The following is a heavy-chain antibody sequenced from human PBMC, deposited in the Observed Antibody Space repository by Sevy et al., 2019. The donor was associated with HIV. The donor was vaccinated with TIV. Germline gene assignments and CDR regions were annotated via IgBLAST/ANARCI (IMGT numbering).Heavy chain of an antibody. CDR1: GLNVSDYF. CDR3: ARDLASGSFFSLYFDY. D-gene: IGHD3-10*01. Sequence: GGSLRLSCAASGLNVSDYFMSWIRQAPGKRPEWVSYLSSSGTIIYYADSVKGRFTISRDKAKNSLYLQMNSLRAEDTAIYYCARDLASGSFFSLYFDYWGQGTLVTVSS. V-gene: IGHV3-11*01. J-gene: IGHJ4*02. CDR2: LSSSGTII.